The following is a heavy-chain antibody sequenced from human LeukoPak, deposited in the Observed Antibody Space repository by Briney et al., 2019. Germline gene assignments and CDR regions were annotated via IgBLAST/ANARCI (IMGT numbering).Heavy chain of an antibody. D-gene: IGHD3-22*01. V-gene: IGHV4-38-2*02. Sequence: SETLSLTCTVSGYSISSGYYWGWIRQPPGKGLEWIGEINHSGSTNYNPSLKSRVTISVDTSKNQFSLKLSSVTAADTAVYYCARNYYDSSGRWGQGTLVTVSS. J-gene: IGHJ4*02. CDR3: ARNYYDSSGR. CDR2: INHSGST. CDR1: GYSISSGYY.